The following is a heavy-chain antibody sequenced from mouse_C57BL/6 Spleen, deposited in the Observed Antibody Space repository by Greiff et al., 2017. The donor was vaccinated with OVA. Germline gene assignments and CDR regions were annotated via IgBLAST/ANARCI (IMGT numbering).Heavy chain of an antibody. D-gene: IGHD2-3*01. V-gene: IGHV1-59*01. CDR3: ARDDGYRADY. Sequence: QVQLQQPGAELVRPGTSVKLSCKASGYTFTSYWMHWVKQRPGQGLEWIGVIDPSDSYTNYNQKFKGKATLTVDTSSSTAYTQLSSLTSEDSAVYYCARDDGYRADYWGQGTSVTVSS. CDR1: GYTFTSYW. CDR2: IDPSDSYT. J-gene: IGHJ4*01.